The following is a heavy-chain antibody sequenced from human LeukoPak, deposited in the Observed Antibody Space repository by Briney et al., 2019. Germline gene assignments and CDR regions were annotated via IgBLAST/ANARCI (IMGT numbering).Heavy chain of an antibody. Sequence: SETLSLTCTVYGGSFSGYYWSWIRQPPGKGLEWIGEINHSGSTNYNPSLKSRVTISVDTSKNQFSLKLSSVTAADTAVYYCVRGRLNHYYGSGSIFDYWGQGTLVTVSS. CDR3: VRGRLNHYYGSGSIFDY. D-gene: IGHD3-10*01. CDR1: GGSFSGYY. CDR2: INHSGST. J-gene: IGHJ4*02. V-gene: IGHV4-34*01.